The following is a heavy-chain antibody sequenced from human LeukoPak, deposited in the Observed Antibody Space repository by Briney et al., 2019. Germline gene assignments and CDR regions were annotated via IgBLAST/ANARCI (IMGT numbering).Heavy chain of an antibody. V-gene: IGHV3-21*01. CDR2: ISSSSSYI. D-gene: IGHD3-22*01. Sequence: GGSLRLSCAASGFTFSSYSMNWVRQAPGKGLEWVSSISSSSSYIYYADSVKGRFTISRDNAKNSLYLQMNSLRAEDTAVYYCARGRYSSSWPTYYYDSSHAKLSQRRYYFDYWGQGTLVTVSS. CDR1: GFTFSSYS. J-gene: IGHJ4*02. CDR3: ARGRYSSSWPTYYYDSSHAKLSQRRYYFDY.